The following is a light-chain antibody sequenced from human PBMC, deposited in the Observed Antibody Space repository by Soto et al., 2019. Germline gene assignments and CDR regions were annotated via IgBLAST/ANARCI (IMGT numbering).Light chain of an antibody. Sequence: DIQMTQSPSSLSASVGDRVTITCRASQGISNSLAWYQQKPGKVPKLLIYTASTLQSGVPSRFSGSGSGTDFTLTISNLQPEDVATYYCQKYNSAPWTFGQGTKVEIK. V-gene: IGKV1-27*01. J-gene: IGKJ1*01. CDR2: TAS. CDR3: QKYNSAPWT. CDR1: QGISNS.